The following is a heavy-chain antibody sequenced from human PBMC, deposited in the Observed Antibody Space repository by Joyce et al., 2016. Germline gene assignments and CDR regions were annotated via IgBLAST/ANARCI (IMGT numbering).Heavy chain of an antibody. CDR2: IKRDGSST. V-gene: IGHV3-74*03. D-gene: IGHD4-23*01. J-gene: IGHJ4*02. CDR1: GFTFSSYW. CDR3: ARLRRWSGPSDC. Sequence: EVQLVESGGGLVQPGGSLRLSCAASGFTFSSYWMYWVRKAPGKGLVWVSRIKRDGSSTTDADSVKGRFTISRDNAKNTLYLQMNSLRAEDTAVYYCARLRRWSGPSDCWGQGTLVTVSS.